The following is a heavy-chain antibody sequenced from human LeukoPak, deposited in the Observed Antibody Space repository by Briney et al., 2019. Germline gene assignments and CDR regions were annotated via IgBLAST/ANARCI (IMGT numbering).Heavy chain of an antibody. CDR2: INPNSGGT. CDR1: GYTFTGYY. J-gene: IGHJ3*02. D-gene: IGHD1-26*01. CDR3: AREVSSGSYVHAFDI. Sequence: ASVKVSCKASGYTFTGYYMHWVRQAPGQGLEWMGWINPNSGGTNYAQKFQGRVTMTRDTSISTAYMELSRLRSDDAAVYYCAREVSSGSYVHAFDIWGQGTMVTVSS. V-gene: IGHV1-2*02.